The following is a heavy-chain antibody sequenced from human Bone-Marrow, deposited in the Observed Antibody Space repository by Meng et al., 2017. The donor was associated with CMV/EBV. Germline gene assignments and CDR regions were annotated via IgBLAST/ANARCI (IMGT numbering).Heavy chain of an antibody. J-gene: IGHJ4*02. CDR1: GFTFSSYS. CDR3: ARDIPTVVTTLDF. CDR2: ISSSSSYI. Sequence: GGSLRLSCAASGFTFSSYSMNWVRQAPGKGLEWVSSISSSSSYIYYADSVKGRFTISRDNAKNSLFLQMNSLRAEDTAVYYCARDIPTVVTTLDFWGQGTLVTVSS. V-gene: IGHV3-21*01. D-gene: IGHD4-23*01.